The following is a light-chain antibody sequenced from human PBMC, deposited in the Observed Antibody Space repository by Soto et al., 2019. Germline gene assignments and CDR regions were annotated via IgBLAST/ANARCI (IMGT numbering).Light chain of an antibody. Sequence: QSGVTQRPSVSGAPGQRVTVSCTGSGCNIGAGYDVHWYQQLPGTAPKLLIYGNSNRPSGVPDRFSGSKSGTSASLAITGLQAEDEADYYCQSYDSSLSGYVFGTGTKVTVL. CDR3: QSYDSSLSGYV. CDR2: GNS. CDR1: GCNIGAGYD. J-gene: IGLJ1*01. V-gene: IGLV1-40*02.